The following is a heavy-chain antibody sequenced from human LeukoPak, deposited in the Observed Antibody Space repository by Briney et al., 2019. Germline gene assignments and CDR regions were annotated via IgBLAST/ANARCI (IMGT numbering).Heavy chain of an antibody. CDR3: ARVRYCSSTSCP. CDR2: INHSGST. V-gene: IGHV4-34*01. D-gene: IGHD2-2*01. Sequence: PSETLSLTCAVYGGSFSGYYWSWIRQPPGKGLEWIGEINHSGSTNYNPSLKSRVTISVDTSKNQFSLKLSSVTAADTAVYYCARVRYCSSTSCPWGQGILVTVSS. J-gene: IGHJ5*02. CDR1: GGSFSGYY.